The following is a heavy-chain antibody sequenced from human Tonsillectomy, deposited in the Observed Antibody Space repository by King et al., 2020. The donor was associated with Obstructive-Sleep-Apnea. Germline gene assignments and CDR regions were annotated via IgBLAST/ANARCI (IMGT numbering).Heavy chain of an antibody. CDR1: SGSFSGYY. CDR2: INHSGST. Sequence: VQLQQWGAGLLKPSETLSLTCAVYSGSFSGYYCSWIRQTPGKGLEWIGEINHSGSTNYNPSLKSRVTISLAASKNQFSLKLTFVTAADTAVYYFARGRDVDTAMVDFDYWGQGTLVTVSS. J-gene: IGHJ4*02. V-gene: IGHV4-34*01. D-gene: IGHD5-18*01. CDR3: ARGRDVDTAMVDFDY.